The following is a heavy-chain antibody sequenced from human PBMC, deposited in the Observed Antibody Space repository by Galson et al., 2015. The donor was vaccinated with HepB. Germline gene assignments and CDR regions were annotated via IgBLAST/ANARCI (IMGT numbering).Heavy chain of an antibody. D-gene: IGHD6-19*01. J-gene: IGHJ3*02. CDR3: AKDAYIAVGIYDAFDN. Sequence: SLRLSCAASGFTFSSSGMHWVRQAPGKGLEWVAVISYDGSNKYYADSVKGRFTISRDNSKNTLYLQMNSLRAEDTAVYYCAKDAYIAVGIYDAFDNWGQGTMVTASS. V-gene: IGHV3-30*18. CDR1: GFTFSSSG. CDR2: ISYDGSNK.